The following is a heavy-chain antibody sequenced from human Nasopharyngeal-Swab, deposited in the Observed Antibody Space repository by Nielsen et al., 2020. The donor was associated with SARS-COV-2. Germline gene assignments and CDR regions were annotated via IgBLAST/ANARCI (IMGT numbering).Heavy chain of an antibody. Sequence: ASVKVSCKASGYTFTSYYMHWVRQAPGQGLEWMGIINPSGGSTSYAQKFQGRVTMTRDTSTSTVYMELSSLRSEDTAVYYCARDPYCSSTSCYPRVYYYYMDGWGKGTTVTVSS. CDR1: GYTFTSYY. J-gene: IGHJ6*03. CDR3: ARDPYCSSTSCYPRVYYYYMDG. CDR2: INPSGGST. D-gene: IGHD2-2*01. V-gene: IGHV1-46*01.